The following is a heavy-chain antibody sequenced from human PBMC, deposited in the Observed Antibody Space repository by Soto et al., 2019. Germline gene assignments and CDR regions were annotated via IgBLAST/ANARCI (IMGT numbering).Heavy chain of an antibody. V-gene: IGHV3-23*01. CDR2: VSGSGGST. J-gene: IGHJ4*02. Sequence: EVQLLESGGGLVQPGGSLRLSCAASGFTFSSYAMSWVRQAPGKGLEWVSSVSGSGGSTYYADSVKGRFTISRDNSKNTLYLQMNSLRAEDTAVYYCAKDQPVAGSLDYWGQGTLVTVSS. CDR1: GFTFSSYA. CDR3: AKDQPVAGSLDY. D-gene: IGHD6-19*01.